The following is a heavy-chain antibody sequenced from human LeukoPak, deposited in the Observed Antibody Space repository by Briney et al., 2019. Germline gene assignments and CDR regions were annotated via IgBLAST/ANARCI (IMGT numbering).Heavy chain of an antibody. Sequence: SETLSLTCTVSGDSISSSNYYWGWIRQPPGKGLEWIGSIDYSGSTYYNPSLKSRVTISVDTSKNQFSLRLTSVTAADTAVFYCARHWSKGFSPPRGNWFDPWGQGTLVTVSS. V-gene: IGHV4-39*01. CDR1: GDSISSSNYY. J-gene: IGHJ5*02. CDR3: ARHWSKGFSPPRGNWFDP. CDR2: IDYSGST. D-gene: IGHD2-15*01.